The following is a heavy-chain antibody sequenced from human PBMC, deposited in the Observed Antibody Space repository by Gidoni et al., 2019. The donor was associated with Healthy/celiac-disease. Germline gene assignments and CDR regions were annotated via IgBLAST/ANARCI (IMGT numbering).Heavy chain of an antibody. Sequence: SGFTFSSNWMSWVRQAPGKGLEWVANIKQDGSEKYYVDSVKGRFTISRDNAKNSLYLQMNSLRAEDTAVYYCAKGDCSSTSCYRTWSYYYYYYIDVWGKGTTVTVSS. CDR3: AKGDCSSTSCYRTWSYYYYYYIDV. J-gene: IGHJ6*03. V-gene: IGHV3-7*01. CDR1: GFTFSSNW. D-gene: IGHD2-2*02. CDR2: IKQDGSEK.